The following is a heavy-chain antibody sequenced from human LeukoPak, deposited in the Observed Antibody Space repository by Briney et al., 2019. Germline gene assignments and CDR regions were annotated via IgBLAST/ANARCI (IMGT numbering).Heavy chain of an antibody. V-gene: IGHV3-20*04. CDR3: ARDVSSSWYRASPTNLDY. CDR2: INWNGGST. D-gene: IGHD6-13*01. J-gene: IGHJ4*02. Sequence: GGSLTLSCAASGFTFDDYGMSWVRQAPARGLAWVSGINWNGGSTGYADSVKGRFTISRDNAKNSLYLQMNSLRAEDTALYYCARDVSSSWYRASPTNLDYWGQGTLVTVSS. CDR1: GFTFDDYG.